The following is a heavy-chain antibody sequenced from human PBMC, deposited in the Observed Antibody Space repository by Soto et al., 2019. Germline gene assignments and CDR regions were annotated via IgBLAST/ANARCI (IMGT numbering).Heavy chain of an antibody. CDR2: IHNSGSP. Sequence: PSETQSVTCSVADASIYNGGCFWSWIRKSPGKGLEWIGHIHNSGSPYNNPSLNSRVTISADTSMNQFSLALTSVTAADTAVYYCARGSYYYDSSGYYHYWGQGTLVTVS. J-gene: IGHJ4*02. CDR1: DASIYNGGCF. CDR3: ARGSYYYDSSGYYHY. D-gene: IGHD3-22*01. V-gene: IGHV4-30-4*01.